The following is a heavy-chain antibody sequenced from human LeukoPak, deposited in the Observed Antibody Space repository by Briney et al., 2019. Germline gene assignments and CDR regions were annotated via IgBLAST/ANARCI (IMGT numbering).Heavy chain of an antibody. J-gene: IGHJ4*02. CDR3: ARLKGTTSVFDY. V-gene: IGHV3-7*03. D-gene: IGHD4-17*01. CDR2: INPGGFDK. CDR1: GFTFDDYG. Sequence: GGSPRLSCAASGFTFDDYGMSWVRQAPGKGLEWVGNINPGGFDKFYVDSVKGRFTMSRDNARNSLYLQTDSLRAEDTAVYYCARLKGTTSVFDYWGQGTLVTVSS.